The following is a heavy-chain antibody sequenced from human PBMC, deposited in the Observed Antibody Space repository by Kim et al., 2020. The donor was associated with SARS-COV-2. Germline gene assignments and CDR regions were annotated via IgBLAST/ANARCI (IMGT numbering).Heavy chain of an antibody. Sequence: GGSLRLSCSASGFTFNDFAIHWVRQAPGKGLEWVSGISWNGVSIGYADSVKGRFTISRDNAKNTAYLEMDSLRPEDTAFYYCAKGHGGSFDYYGLEVWG. CDR2: ISWNGVSI. V-gene: IGHV3-9*01. D-gene: IGHD3-10*01. CDR1: GFTFNDFA. CDR3: AKGHGGSFDYYGLEV. J-gene: IGHJ6*04.